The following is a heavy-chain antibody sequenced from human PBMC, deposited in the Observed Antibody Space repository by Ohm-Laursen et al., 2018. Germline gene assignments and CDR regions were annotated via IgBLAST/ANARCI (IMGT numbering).Heavy chain of an antibody. J-gene: IGHJ3*01. CDR3: ARGGSFDV. D-gene: IGHD3-16*01. Sequence: SLRLSCAAAGFTVSSHCMNWVRQAPGKGLEWVSVTRNGGTTYYADSVKGRFTISRDNSKNTVYLQMDSLRAEDTAVYYCARGGSFDVWGQGTMVTVSS. CDR1: GFTVSSHC. CDR2: TRNGGTT. V-gene: IGHV3-53*01.